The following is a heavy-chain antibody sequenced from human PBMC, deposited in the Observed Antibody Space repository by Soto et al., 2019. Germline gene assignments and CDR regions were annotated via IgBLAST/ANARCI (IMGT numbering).Heavy chain of an antibody. J-gene: IGHJ4*02. Sequence: TGGSLRLSCAASGFTFSSYAMSWVRQAPGKGLEWVSAITASGDNTYYADSVKGRFTISRDNSKNTLYLQMNSLRAEDTAVYYCAKYIAVAGQAERGFDYWGQGTLVTVSS. D-gene: IGHD6-19*01. CDR1: GFTFSSYA. V-gene: IGHV3-23*01. CDR2: ITASGDNT. CDR3: AKYIAVAGQAERGFDY.